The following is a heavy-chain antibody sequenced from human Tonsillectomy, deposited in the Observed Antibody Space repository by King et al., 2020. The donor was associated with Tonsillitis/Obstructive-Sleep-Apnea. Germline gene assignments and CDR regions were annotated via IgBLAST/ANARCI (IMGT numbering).Heavy chain of an antibody. CDR3: AIGENYGATFYF. Sequence: VQLVESGGGVVQPGRSLRLSCAVSGFTFNAYSMHWVRQAPGRGLEWVALISYDDGSDKYYADSVKGRFTISRDNSKNTLYLQINSLRPEDTAVYYCAIGENYGATFYFWGQGTLLTVFS. J-gene: IGHJ4*02. V-gene: IGHV3-30*04. D-gene: IGHD4-17*01. CDR2: ISYDDGSDK. CDR1: GFTFNAYS.